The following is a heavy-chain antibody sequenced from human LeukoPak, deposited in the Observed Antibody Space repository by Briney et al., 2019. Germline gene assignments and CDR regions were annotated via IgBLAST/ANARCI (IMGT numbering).Heavy chain of an antibody. V-gene: IGHV3-53*04. J-gene: IGHJ6*02. CDR2: IYSGGST. D-gene: IGHD3-10*01. CDR1: GFTVSSNY. CDR3: ARDLPIDGSGSYYYYGMDV. Sequence: GGSLRLSCAASGFTVSSNYMSWVRQAPGKGLEWVSVIYSGGSTYYADSVKGRFTISRHNSKNTLYLQMNSLRAEDTAVYYCARDLPIDGSGSYYYYGMDVWGQGTTVTVSS.